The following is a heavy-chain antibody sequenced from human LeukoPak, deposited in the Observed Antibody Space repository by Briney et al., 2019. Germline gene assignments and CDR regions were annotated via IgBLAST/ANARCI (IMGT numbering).Heavy chain of an antibody. D-gene: IGHD4-17*01. CDR1: GYTFTKYY. CDR3: ARDSTVTTFRCCVDP. J-gene: IGHJ5*02. V-gene: IGHV1-46*01. Sequence: VASVKVSCKASGYTFTKYYVHWVRQAPGQGLEWMGVINPSGGSTNYAQKFQGRVTMTRDTSTSTVYMELSSLRSEDTAVYYCARDSTVTTFRCCVDPWGQGTLVTVSS. CDR2: INPSGGST.